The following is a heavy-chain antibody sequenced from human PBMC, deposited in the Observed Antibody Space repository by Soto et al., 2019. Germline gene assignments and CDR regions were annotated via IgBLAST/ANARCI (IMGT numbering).Heavy chain of an antibody. CDR2: IWYDGDNK. CDR3: ASAYCGGDSSFIDDYGVDV. J-gene: IGHJ6*02. V-gene: IGHV3-33*01. Sequence: LRLSCVASRFTFSSYGMHWVRQAPGKGLEWVAVIWYDGDNKYYADSVKGRFTISRDNSKNTLYLQMNSLRAEDTAVYYCASAYCGGDSSFIDDYGVDVWGQGTTVTVSS. D-gene: IGHD2-21*02. CDR1: RFTFSSYG.